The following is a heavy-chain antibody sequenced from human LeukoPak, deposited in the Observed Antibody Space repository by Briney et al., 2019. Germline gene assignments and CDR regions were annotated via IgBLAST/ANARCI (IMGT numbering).Heavy chain of an antibody. J-gene: IGHJ4*02. V-gene: IGHV4-4*07. CDR1: GGSISSYY. CDR3: ARVPRVGNSWRKIDY. Sequence: PSETLSLTCTVSGGSISSYYWSWIRQPAGKGLEWIGRIYTSGSTNYNPSLKSRVTISVDTSKNQFSLKLSSVTAADTAVYYCARVPRVGNSWRKIDYWGQGTLVTVSS. CDR2: IYTSGST. D-gene: IGHD6-13*01.